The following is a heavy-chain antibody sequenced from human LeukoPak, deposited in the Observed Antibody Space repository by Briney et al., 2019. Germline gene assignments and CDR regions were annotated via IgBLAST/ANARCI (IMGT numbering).Heavy chain of an antibody. D-gene: IGHD6-13*01. J-gene: IGHJ6*03. CDR1: GYSISSGYY. Sequence: SETLSLTCTVSGYSISSGYYWSWIRQPAGKGLEWIGRIDTSGNTNYKPSLKSRVTMPVDTSKNQFSLNLSSVTAADTAVYYCARADYSSSWSHEYFYMDVWGKGTTVTVSS. V-gene: IGHV4-61*02. CDR2: IDTSGNT. CDR3: ARADYSSSWSHEYFYMDV.